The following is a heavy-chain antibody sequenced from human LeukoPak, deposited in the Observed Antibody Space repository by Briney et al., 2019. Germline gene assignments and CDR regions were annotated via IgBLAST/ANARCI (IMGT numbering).Heavy chain of an antibody. Sequence: GGSLRLSCAASGFTVSSNYMSWVRQAPGKGLEWVSVIYSGGSTYYADSVKGRFTISRDNSKNTLYLQMNSLRAEDTAVYYCAREKGLTIFGVVTSYFDYWGQGTLVTVSS. CDR1: GFTVSSNY. D-gene: IGHD3-3*01. J-gene: IGHJ4*02. CDR3: AREKGLTIFGVVTSYFDY. V-gene: IGHV3-53*01. CDR2: IYSGGST.